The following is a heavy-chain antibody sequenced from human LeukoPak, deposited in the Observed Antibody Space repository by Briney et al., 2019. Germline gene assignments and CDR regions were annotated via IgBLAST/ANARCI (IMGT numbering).Heavy chain of an antibody. J-gene: IGHJ4*02. CDR1: GGSISSYY. CDR3: ARAPLWFGEYYFDY. D-gene: IGHD3-10*01. V-gene: IGHV4-59*01. Sequence: SETLSLTCTVSGGSISSYYWSWIRQPPGKGLEWMGYIYYSGSTNYNPSLKSPVTISVDTSKNQFYLKLSSVTAADTAVYYCARAPLWFGEYYFDYWGQGTLVTVSS. CDR2: IYYSGST.